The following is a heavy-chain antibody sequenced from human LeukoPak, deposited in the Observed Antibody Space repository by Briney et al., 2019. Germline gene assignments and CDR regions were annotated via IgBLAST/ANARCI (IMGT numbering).Heavy chain of an antibody. V-gene: IGHV3-33*01. CDR3: ARDSAYYDFWSGYSDAFDI. CDR2: IWYDGSNK. Sequence: GRSLRLSCAASGFTFSSYGMHWVRQAPGKGLEWVAVIWYDGSNKYYADSVKGRFTISRDNSKNTLYLQMNSLRAEDTAVYYCARDSAYYDFWSGYSDAFDIWGQGTMVTVSS. CDR1: GFTFSSYG. D-gene: IGHD3-3*01. J-gene: IGHJ3*02.